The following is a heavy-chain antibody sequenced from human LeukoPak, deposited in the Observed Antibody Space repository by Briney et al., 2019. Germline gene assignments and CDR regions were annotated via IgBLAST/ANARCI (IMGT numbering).Heavy chain of an antibody. Sequence: PGGSLRLSCAASGFTFSDYYMSWIRQAPGKGLEWVSYISSSGSTIYYADSVKGRFTISRDNSRNTLYLQMNSLRAEDTAVYFCASAQVPGGSYPNYYYDMDVWGQGTTVTVSS. D-gene: IGHD1-26*01. CDR1: GFTFSDYY. J-gene: IGHJ6*02. V-gene: IGHV3-11*04. CDR2: ISSSGSTI. CDR3: ASAQVPGGSYPNYYYDMDV.